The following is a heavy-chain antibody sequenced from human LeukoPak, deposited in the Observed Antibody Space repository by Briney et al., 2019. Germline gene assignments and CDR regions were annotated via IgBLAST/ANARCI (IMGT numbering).Heavy chain of an antibody. V-gene: IGHV1-2*02. D-gene: IGHD6-6*01. CDR3: AREHSSSSGKVFDY. J-gene: IGHJ4*02. Sequence: ASVKVSCKASGYTFPGYYVHWVRQAPGQGLEWMGWINPSSGGTNYAQKFQGRVTMTRDTSISTAYMELSRLRSDDTAVYYCAREHSSSSGKVFDYWGQGTLVTVSS. CDR1: GYTFPGYY. CDR2: INPSSGGT.